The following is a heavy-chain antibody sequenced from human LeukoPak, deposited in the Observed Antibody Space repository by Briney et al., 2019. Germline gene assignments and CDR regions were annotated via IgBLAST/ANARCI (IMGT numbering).Heavy chain of an antibody. Sequence: GGSLRLSCAASGFTFSSYWMSWVRQAPGKGLEWVANIKQDGSEKYYVDSVKGRFTISRDNAKNSLYLQMNSLRAEDTAVYYCARVRYGSGSYFMDVWGKGTTVTVSS. CDR2: IKQDGSEK. J-gene: IGHJ6*04. D-gene: IGHD3-10*01. CDR3: ARVRYGSGSYFMDV. V-gene: IGHV3-7*01. CDR1: GFTFSSYW.